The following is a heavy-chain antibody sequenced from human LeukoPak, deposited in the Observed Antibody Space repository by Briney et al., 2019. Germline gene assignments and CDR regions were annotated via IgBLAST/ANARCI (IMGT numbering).Heavy chain of an antibody. CDR2: ISGSGGST. CDR3: AKVQSYDSSGYYYGGFDY. D-gene: IGHD3-22*01. J-gene: IGHJ4*02. V-gene: IGHV3-23*01. CDR1: GFTFSSYA. Sequence: PGGSPRLSCAASGFTFSSYAMSWVRQAPGKGLEWVSAISGSGGSTYYADSVKGRFTISRDNSKNTLYLQMNSLRAEDTAVYYCAKVQSYDSSGYYYGGFDYWGQGTLVTVSS.